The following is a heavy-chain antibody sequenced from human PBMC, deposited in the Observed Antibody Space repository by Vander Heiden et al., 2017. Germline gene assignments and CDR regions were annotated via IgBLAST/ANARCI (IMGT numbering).Heavy chain of an antibody. Sequence: EVQLVESGGGLVKHGGYLSLSCAASGFSFSNAWMSWVRQAPGKGLEWGGRIKSKTDGGTTDYAAPVKGRFTISRDDSKNTLYLQMNSLKTEDTAVYYCTTRGNYDSSGYYQAYFDYWGQGTLVTVSS. CDR2: IKSKTDGGTT. J-gene: IGHJ4*02. V-gene: IGHV3-15*01. CDR1: GFSFSNAW. D-gene: IGHD3-22*01. CDR3: TTRGNYDSSGYYQAYFDY.